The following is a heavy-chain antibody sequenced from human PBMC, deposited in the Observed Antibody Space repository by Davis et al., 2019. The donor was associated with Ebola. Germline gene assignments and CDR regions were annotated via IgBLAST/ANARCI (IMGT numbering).Heavy chain of an antibody. Sequence: MPSETLSLTCTVSGGSISSSSYYWGWIRQPPGKGLEWIGSIYYSGSTYYNPSLKSRVTISVDTSKNQFSLKLSSVTAADMAVYYCARTTLYDFWSGGGHWFDPWGQGTLVTVSS. D-gene: IGHD3-3*01. CDR3: ARTTLYDFWSGGGHWFDP. CDR2: IYYSGST. J-gene: IGHJ5*02. V-gene: IGHV4-39*01. CDR1: GGSISSSSYY.